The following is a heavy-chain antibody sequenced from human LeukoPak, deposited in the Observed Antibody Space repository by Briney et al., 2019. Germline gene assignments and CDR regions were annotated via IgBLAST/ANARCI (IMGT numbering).Heavy chain of an antibody. Sequence: SETLSLTCAVYGGSFSGYYWSWIRQPPGKGLEWIGEINHSGSTNYNPSLKSRVTISVDTSKNQFSLKLSSMTAADTAVYYCARGRLGSRITMVRGFDPWGQGTLVTVSS. CDR2: INHSGST. J-gene: IGHJ5*02. CDR3: ARGRLGSRITMVRGFDP. D-gene: IGHD3-10*01. V-gene: IGHV4-34*01. CDR1: GGSFSGYY.